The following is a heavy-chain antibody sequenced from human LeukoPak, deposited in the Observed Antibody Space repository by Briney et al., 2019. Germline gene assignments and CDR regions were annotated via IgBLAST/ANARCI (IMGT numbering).Heavy chain of an antibody. CDR2: IIPILGIA. CDR1: GGTFSSYT. Sequence: ASVKVSCKASGGTFSSYTISWVRQAPGQGLEWMGRIIPILGIANYAQKFQGRVMTTADKSTSTAYMELSSLRSEDTAVYYCARDGDYYDSSGYYYPSFDYWGQGTLVTVSS. D-gene: IGHD3-22*01. J-gene: IGHJ4*02. CDR3: ARDGDYYDSSGYYYPSFDY. V-gene: IGHV1-69*04.